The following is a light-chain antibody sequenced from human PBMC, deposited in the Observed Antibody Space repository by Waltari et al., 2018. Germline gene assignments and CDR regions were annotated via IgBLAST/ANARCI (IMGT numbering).Light chain of an antibody. J-gene: IGLJ3*02. CDR3: QVWDSNSDQSV. CDR2: GNS. CDR1: KS. Sequence: SYVLTQPPSVSVAPGQTARISCGGKSIHWYQQRPGQAPVLVGYGNSDRPSGIPERFSGSNSGNTATLTIGRVQAGDEADYYCQVWDSNSDQSVFGGGTYLTVL. V-gene: IGLV3-21*02.